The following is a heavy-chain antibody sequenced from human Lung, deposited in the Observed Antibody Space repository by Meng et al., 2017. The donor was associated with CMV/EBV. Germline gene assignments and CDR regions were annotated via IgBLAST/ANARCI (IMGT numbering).Heavy chain of an antibody. CDR2: IIPILGTV. J-gene: IGHJ3*02. CDR1: GGTFTGYA. D-gene: IGHD2-15*01. V-gene: IGHV1-69*13. Sequence: SXXVSXKASGGTFTGYAVGWVRQAPGQGLEWMGGIIPILGTVNYAQNFQDRVTITADESTVTAYMELSSLRSEDTAVYYCARGTAIVQYISSGLDMWGQGTXVTGSS. CDR3: ARGTAIVQYISSGLDM.